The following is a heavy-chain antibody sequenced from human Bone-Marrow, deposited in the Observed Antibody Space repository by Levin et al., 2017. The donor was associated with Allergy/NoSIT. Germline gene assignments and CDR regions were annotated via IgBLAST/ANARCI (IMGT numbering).Heavy chain of an antibody. CDR3: ARAQPLRSTKRDDY. Sequence: SQTLSLTCAVYGGSFRGSYWSWIRQPPGKGLEWIGEINHSGSTNYNPSLKSRVTISVDTSKNQFSLKLSSVTAADTAVYYCARAQPLRSTKRDDYWGQGTLVTVSS. D-gene: IGHD5-12*01. V-gene: IGHV4-34*01. CDR2: INHSGST. J-gene: IGHJ4*02. CDR1: GGSFRGSY.